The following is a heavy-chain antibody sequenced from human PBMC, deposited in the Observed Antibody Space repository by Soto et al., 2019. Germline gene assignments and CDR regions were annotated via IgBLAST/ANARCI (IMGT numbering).Heavy chain of an antibody. CDR2: IYYSGST. Sequence: SETLSLTCTVSGGSISSGDYYWSWIRQPPGKGLEWIGYIYYSGSTYYNPSLKSRVTISVDTSKNQFSLKLSSVTAADTAVYYCARASMILKAEAYYYGMDVWGQGTTVTVSS. D-gene: IGHD3-22*01. CDR3: ARASMILKAEAYYYGMDV. V-gene: IGHV4-30-4*01. CDR1: GGSISSGDYY. J-gene: IGHJ6*02.